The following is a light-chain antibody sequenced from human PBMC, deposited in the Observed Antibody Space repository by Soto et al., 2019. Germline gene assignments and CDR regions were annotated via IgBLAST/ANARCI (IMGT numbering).Light chain of an antibody. CDR1: SSDFGGYNF. CDR3: LSYSSSTSPYV. CDR2: DVT. J-gene: IGLJ1*01. Sequence: QSVLTQPASVSGSPGQSITISCTGTSSDFGGYNFVSWYQQHPGKAPKLMIYDVTHRPSGVSNRFSGSKSGNTASLTISGLQAEDEADYYCLSYSSSTSPYVLGTGTKVTV. V-gene: IGLV2-14*01.